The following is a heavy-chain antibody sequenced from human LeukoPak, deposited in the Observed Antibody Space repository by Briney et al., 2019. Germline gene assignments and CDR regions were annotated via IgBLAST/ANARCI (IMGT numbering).Heavy chain of an antibody. Sequence: RASVKVSCKASGYTFTSYGISWVRQAPGQGLEWMGWISAYNGNTNYAQKLQGRVTMTTDTSTSTAYMELRSLRSDDTAVYYCARRLYDSSGYRDAFDIWGQGTMVTVSS. J-gene: IGHJ3*02. CDR3: ARRLYDSSGYRDAFDI. D-gene: IGHD3-22*01. CDR2: ISAYNGNT. V-gene: IGHV1-18*01. CDR1: GYTFTSYG.